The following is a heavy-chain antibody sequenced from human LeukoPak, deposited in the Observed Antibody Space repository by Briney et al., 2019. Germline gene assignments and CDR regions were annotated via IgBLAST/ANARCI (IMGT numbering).Heavy chain of an antibody. J-gene: IGHJ4*02. CDR2: ISAYNGNT. V-gene: IGHV1-18*01. Sequence: ASVKVSCKASGYTFTSYGISWVRQAPGQGLEWMGWISAYNGNTNYAQKLQGRVTMTTDTSTSTAYMELRSLSSDDTALYYCARAPAYSTSPYYFDYWGQGTLVTVSS. CDR3: ARAPAYSTSPYYFDY. D-gene: IGHD6-13*01. CDR1: GYTFTSYG.